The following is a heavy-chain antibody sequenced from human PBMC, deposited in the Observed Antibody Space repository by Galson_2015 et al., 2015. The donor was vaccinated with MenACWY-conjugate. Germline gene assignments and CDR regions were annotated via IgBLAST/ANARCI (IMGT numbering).Heavy chain of an antibody. V-gene: IGHV3-23*01. CDR3: AKVIYGARYYFEH. J-gene: IGHJ4*02. D-gene: IGHD3/OR15-3a*01. CDR1: GFDFDDYA. CDR2: VGRGGGST. Sequence: SLRLSCAASGFDFDDYATSWVRQAPGKGLQWVAGVGRGGGSTYYTDPVRGRFTISRDNSKNTLDLQMDSLRVEDTAVYYCAKVIYGARYYFEHWGQGSLV.